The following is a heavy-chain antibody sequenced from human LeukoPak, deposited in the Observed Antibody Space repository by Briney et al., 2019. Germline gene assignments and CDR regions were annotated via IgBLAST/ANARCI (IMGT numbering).Heavy chain of an antibody. J-gene: IGHJ5*02. CDR1: GFTFNDYY. Sequence: GGSLRLSCAASGFTFNDYYMSWIRQAPGKGLEWLSYINIGGTNTHYADSVKGRFTISRDNAKKSLYLEMNNLRAEDTAVYYCAKLGIVVVVAATTWFDPWGQGTLVTVSS. CDR3: AKLGIVVVVAATTWFDP. D-gene: IGHD2-15*01. V-gene: IGHV3-11*01. CDR2: INIGGTNT.